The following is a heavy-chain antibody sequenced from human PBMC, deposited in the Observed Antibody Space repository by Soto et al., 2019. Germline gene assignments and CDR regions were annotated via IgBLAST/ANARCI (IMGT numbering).Heavy chain of an antibody. Sequence: EVQLVESGGGLVQPGGSLRLSCAASGFTFSSYSMHWVRQAPGKGLEWVSYMSSSSSTIYYADSVKGRFTISRDNAKNSLYLQMNRLRAEDKAVYYCAREGDTAMVPHMDVWGKGTTVTVSS. J-gene: IGHJ6*03. CDR2: MSSSSSTI. CDR1: GFTFSSYS. V-gene: IGHV3-48*01. D-gene: IGHD5-18*01. CDR3: AREGDTAMVPHMDV.